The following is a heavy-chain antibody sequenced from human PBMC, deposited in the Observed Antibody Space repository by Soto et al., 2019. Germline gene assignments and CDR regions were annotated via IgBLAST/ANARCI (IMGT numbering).Heavy chain of an antibody. J-gene: IGHJ4*02. CDR2: IIPILGIA. CDR3: ARDLTVGATPFDY. D-gene: IGHD1-26*01. Sequence: QVQLVQSGAEVKKPGSSVKVSCKASGGTFSSYTISWVRQAPGQGLEWMGRIIPILGIANYAQKFQGRVTITADKATSTAYKAVSSLRSEDTAVDYCARDLTVGATPFDYWGQGTLVTVSS. V-gene: IGHV1-69*08. CDR1: GGTFSSYT.